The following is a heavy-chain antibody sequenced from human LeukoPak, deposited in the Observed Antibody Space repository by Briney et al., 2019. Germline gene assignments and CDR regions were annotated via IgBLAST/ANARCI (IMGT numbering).Heavy chain of an antibody. CDR3: ARGRWRWLRSNWFDP. J-gene: IGHJ5*02. CDR2: INHSGST. D-gene: IGHD5-12*01. V-gene: IGHV4-34*01. CDR1: GGSFSGYY. Sequence: SETLSLTCAVYGGSFSGYYWSWIRQPPGKGLEWIGEINHSGSTNYNPSLKSRVTISVDTSKNQFSLKLSSVTAADTAVYYCARGRWRWLRSNWFDPWGQGTLVTVSS.